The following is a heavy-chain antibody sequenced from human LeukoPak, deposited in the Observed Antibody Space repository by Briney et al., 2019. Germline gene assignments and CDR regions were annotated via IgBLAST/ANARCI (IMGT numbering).Heavy chain of an antibody. D-gene: IGHD2-21*01. CDR2: INHSGST. CDR3: ARVHIAVVSPIGNWFDP. Sequence: SETLSLTCAVYGGSFSGYYWSWLRQPPGKGLEWIGEINHSGSTNYNPSLKSRVTISVDTSKNQFSLKLSSVTAADTAVYYCARVHIAVVSPIGNWFDPWGQGTLVTVSS. J-gene: IGHJ5*02. CDR1: GGSFSGYY. V-gene: IGHV4-34*01.